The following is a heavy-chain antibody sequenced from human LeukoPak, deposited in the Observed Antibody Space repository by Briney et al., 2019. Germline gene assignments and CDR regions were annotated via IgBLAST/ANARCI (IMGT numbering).Heavy chain of an antibody. D-gene: IGHD3-22*01. J-gene: IGHJ4*02. CDR3: ARGGITMIVVVD. V-gene: IGHV3-30-3*01. Sequence: GGSLRLSCVASGFSFSSYSIHWVRRVPGKGLEWVAVMSVNGVNKYYADSVRGRFTVSRDISENTQFLQMNSLRFEDTAVYYCARGGITMIVVVDWGQGTLVTVSS. CDR1: GFSFSSYS. CDR2: MSVNGVNK.